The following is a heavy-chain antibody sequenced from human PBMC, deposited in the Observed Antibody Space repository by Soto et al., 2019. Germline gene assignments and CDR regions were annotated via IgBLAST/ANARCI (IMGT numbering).Heavy chain of an antibody. Sequence: QVQLVESGGGVVQPGRSLRRSCAASGFIFNDYAMHWVRQAPGKGLEWVAVISYGGDNKYYADSVRGRFAISRDNLKNTLDLQMNSLNPEDTAVYHCAKARHSTSWYGLEADFWGQGNLVTASS. V-gene: IGHV3-30*09. CDR1: GFIFNDYA. CDR2: ISYGGDNK. J-gene: IGHJ4*02. D-gene: IGHD6-13*01. CDR3: AKARHSTSWYGLEADF.